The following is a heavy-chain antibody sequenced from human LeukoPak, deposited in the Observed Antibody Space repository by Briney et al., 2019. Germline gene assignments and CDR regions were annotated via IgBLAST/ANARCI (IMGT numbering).Heavy chain of an antibody. D-gene: IGHD3-9*01. J-gene: IGHJ4*02. CDR3: ARVYFDWLLRRGHFDY. V-gene: IGHV4-34*01. CDR1: GGSFSGYY. Sequence: SETLSLTCAVYGGSFSGYYWSGIRQPPGEGLEWIVEINHSGSTNYNPSLNPRLTISVDTSKNQFSLKLRSVTAADTAVYYCARVYFDWLLRRGHFDYWGQGTLVTVSS. CDR2: INHSGST.